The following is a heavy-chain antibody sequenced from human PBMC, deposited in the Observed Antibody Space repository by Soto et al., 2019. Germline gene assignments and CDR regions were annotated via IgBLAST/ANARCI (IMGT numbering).Heavy chain of an antibody. CDR2: IYYSGST. J-gene: IGHJ4*02. Sequence: PSETLSLTCTVSGGSISSSGYYWGWIRQPPGKGLEWIGNIYYSGSTYYNPSLKSRVTISIDTSKNQFSLKVNSVTAADTAVYYCARMWSGYNSHWSQGTLVTVSS. CDR1: GGSISSSGYY. D-gene: IGHD6-25*01. CDR3: ARMWSGYNSH. V-gene: IGHV4-39*01.